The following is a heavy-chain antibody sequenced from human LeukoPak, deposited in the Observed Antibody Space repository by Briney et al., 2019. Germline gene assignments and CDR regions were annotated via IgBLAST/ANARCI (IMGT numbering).Heavy chain of an antibody. D-gene: IGHD1-26*01. CDR1: GGSISSSSYY. Sequence: ASETLSLTCTVSGGSISSSSYYWGWIRQPPGKGLEWIGEIYHSGSTNYNPSLKSRVTISVDKSKNQFSLKLSSVTAADTAVYYCARRGVGAAPEDAFDIWGQGTMVTVSS. CDR2: IYHSGST. CDR3: ARRGVGAAPEDAFDI. J-gene: IGHJ3*02. V-gene: IGHV4-39*07.